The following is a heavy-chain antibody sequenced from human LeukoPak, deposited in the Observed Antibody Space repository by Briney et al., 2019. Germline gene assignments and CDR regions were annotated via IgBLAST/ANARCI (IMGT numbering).Heavy chain of an antibody. D-gene: IGHD3-10*01. CDR3: TTDLGLTMIRGVIVY. Sequence: GGSLRLSCAASGFTFTNAWMTWVRQAPGRGLEWVGRIKSKGDGETTDYAAPVKGRFSMSRDDSKATMYLQMYSLEAEDTAVYYCTTDLGLTMIRGVIVYWGQGALVTVSS. J-gene: IGHJ4*02. CDR1: GFTFTNAW. CDR2: IKSKGDGETT. V-gene: IGHV3-15*01.